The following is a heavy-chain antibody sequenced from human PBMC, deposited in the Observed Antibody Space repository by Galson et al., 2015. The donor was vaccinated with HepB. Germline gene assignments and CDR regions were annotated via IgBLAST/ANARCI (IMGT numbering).Heavy chain of an antibody. CDR2: ISSGSTI. CDR1: GFTFSDYY. V-gene: IGHV3-11*01. CDR3: ARDLEGPQSP. J-gene: IGHJ5*02. Sequence: SLRLACAASGFTFSDYYMSWIRQAPGKGLEWVSYISSGSTIYYADSVKGRFTISRDNAKNSLYLQMNSLRAEDTAVYYCARDLEGPQSPWGQGTLVTVSS.